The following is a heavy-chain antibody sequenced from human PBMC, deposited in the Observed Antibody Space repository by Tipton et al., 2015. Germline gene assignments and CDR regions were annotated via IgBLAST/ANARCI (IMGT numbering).Heavy chain of an antibody. CDR3: TRGDKKDSWDGLNAFDI. J-gene: IGHJ3*02. V-gene: IGHV3-30*03. CDR2: VSYNGDSK. D-gene: IGHD6-13*01. Sequence: SLRLSCTVSGFTFSSYWMSWVRQAPGKGLAWVAVVSYNGDSKYYGDSVRGRFTISRDNSRNTVHLQMNSLRGNDTGVYYCTRGDKKDSWDGLNAFDIWGPGAMVTGSS. CDR1: GFTFSSYW.